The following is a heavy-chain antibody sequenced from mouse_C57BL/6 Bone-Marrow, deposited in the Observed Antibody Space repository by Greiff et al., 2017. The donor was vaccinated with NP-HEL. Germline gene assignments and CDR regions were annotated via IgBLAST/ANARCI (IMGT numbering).Heavy chain of an antibody. D-gene: IGHD2-5*01. V-gene: IGHV1-72*01. J-gene: IGHJ4*01. Sequence: QVHVKQPGAELVKPGASVKLSCKASGYTFTSYWMHWVKQRPGRGLEWIGRIDPNSGGTKYNEKFKSKATLTVDKPSSTAYMQLSSLTSEDSAVYYCAGYSKREYYYAMDYWGQGTSVTVSS. CDR2: IDPNSGGT. CDR1: GYTFTSYW. CDR3: AGYSKREYYYAMDY.